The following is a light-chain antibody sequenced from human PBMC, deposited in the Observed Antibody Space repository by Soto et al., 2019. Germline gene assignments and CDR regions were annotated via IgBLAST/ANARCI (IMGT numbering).Light chain of an antibody. Sequence: EIVLTQSPATLSLSPGERATLSCRASQSVSSYLAWYQQKPGQAPRLLIYGASTRATGVPDRIIGSGSGTDFTLTISSLEPEDFAVYYCQQRSNWPPITFGQGTRLEIK. CDR2: GAS. V-gene: IGKV3-11*01. CDR3: QQRSNWPPIT. CDR1: QSVSSY. J-gene: IGKJ5*01.